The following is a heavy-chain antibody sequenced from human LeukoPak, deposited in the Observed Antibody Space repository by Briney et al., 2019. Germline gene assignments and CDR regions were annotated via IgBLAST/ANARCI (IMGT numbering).Heavy chain of an antibody. D-gene: IGHD3-22*01. CDR2: IYHSGST. V-gene: IGHV4-30-2*01. J-gene: IGHJ6*02. CDR1: GGSISSGGYS. Sequence: SETLSLTCAVSGGSISSGGYSWSWIRQPPGKGLEWIGYIYHSGSTYYNPSLKSRVTISVDRSKNQFSLKLSSVTAADTAVYYCARGRPMIVVYYYYGMDVWGQGTTVTVSS. CDR3: ARGRPMIVVYYYYGMDV.